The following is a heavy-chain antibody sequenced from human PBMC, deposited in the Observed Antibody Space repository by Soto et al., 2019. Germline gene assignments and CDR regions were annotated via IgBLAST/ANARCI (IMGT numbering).Heavy chain of an antibody. CDR1: GFTFSSYA. CDR2: ISYDGSNK. J-gene: IGHJ6*02. D-gene: IGHD2-15*01. Sequence: GGSLRLSCAASGFTFSSYAMHWVRQAPGKGLEWVAVISYDGSNKYYADSVKGRFTISSDNSKNTLYLQMNSLRAEDTAVYYCARAGYCSGGSCRYYYYGMDVWGQGTTVTVSS. V-gene: IGHV3-30-3*01. CDR3: ARAGYCSGGSCRYYYYGMDV.